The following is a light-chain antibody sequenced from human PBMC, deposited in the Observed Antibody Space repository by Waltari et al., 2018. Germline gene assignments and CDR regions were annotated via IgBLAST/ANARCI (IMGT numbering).Light chain of an antibody. V-gene: IGKV3-20*01. J-gene: IGKJ2*01. CDR3: QQYGSSILYT. Sequence: RASQSLTMRYLAWYQQKPGQAPRLLIYGASSRAAGIPDRFSGSGSGTDFTLTISRLEPEDFAVYYCQQYGSSILYTFGQGTKLEIK. CDR2: GAS. CDR1: QSLTMRY.